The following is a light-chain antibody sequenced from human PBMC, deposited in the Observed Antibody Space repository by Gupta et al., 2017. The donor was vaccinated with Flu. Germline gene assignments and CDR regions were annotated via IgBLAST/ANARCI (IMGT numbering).Light chain of an antibody. Sequence: QSALTQPAPVSGSPGQSIPISRPGARSDVGSYKLVSWYQQPPGKAPKLMFYEGSRRPSWVSTRFSGSKSGNTASLTISVLQAEDEADYYCCSYAGGNTWVFGGGTKLTVL. J-gene: IGLJ3*02. CDR1: RSDVGSYKL. V-gene: IGLV2-23*01. CDR2: EGS. CDR3: CSYAGGNTWV.